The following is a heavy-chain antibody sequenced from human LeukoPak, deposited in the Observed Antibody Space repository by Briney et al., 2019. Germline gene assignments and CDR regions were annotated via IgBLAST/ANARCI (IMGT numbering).Heavy chain of an antibody. CDR1: GFTFSNYA. D-gene: IGHD3-16*01. J-gene: IGHJ4*02. CDR3: ARDMVGEGFDY. CDR2: ISYGDGST. V-gene: IGHV3-23*01. Sequence: GGSLRLSCETSGFTFSNYAMSWVRQAPGRGLEWVSGISYGDGSTYYADSVKGRFTISRDNAKNSLYLQMNSLRAEDTAVYYCARDMVGEGFDYWGQGTLVTVSS.